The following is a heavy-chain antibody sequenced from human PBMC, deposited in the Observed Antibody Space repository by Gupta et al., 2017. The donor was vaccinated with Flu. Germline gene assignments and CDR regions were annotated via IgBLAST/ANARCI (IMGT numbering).Heavy chain of an antibody. J-gene: IGHJ4*02. Sequence: ASGFSFSDYYMSWVRQATRKGLEWVSYISPSGTTKHYGDSVQGRFTMSRDNAKNSVYLQMNSLRDEDTSVYDGVRAGVFDDCGQGTRVTVS. CDR3: VRAGVFDD. D-gene: IGHD3-10*01. CDR2: ISPSGTTK. V-gene: IGHV3-11*01. CDR1: GFSFSDYY.